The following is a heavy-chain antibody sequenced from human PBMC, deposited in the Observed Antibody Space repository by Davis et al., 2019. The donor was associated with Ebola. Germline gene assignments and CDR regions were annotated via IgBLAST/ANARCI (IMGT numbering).Heavy chain of an antibody. D-gene: IGHD7-27*01. J-gene: IGHJ6*04. CDR3: ARVGNPYYYYGMDV. CDR2: IYYSGST. CDR1: GGSISSSSYY. Sequence: SETLSLTCTVSGGSISSSSYYWSWIRQPPGKGLEWIGYIYYSGSTNYNPSLKSRVTISVDTSKNQFSLKLSSVTAADTAVYYCARVGNPYYYYGMDVWGKGTTVTVSS. V-gene: IGHV4-61*01.